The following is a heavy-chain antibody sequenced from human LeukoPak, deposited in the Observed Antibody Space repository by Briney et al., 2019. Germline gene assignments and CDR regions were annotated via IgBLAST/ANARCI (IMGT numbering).Heavy chain of an antibody. V-gene: IGHV5-51*01. CDR3: ARRPNYYDSSGNYYFDY. Sequence: GESLKISCEGSGYSFSSYWTGWVRQMPGRGLEWMGTIYPGDSDTRYNPFLQGQVTISADKSINTAYLQWSSLKASDTAMYYCARRPNYYDSSGNYYFDYWGQGTLVTVSS. D-gene: IGHD3-22*01. CDR2: IYPGDSDT. J-gene: IGHJ4*02. CDR1: GYSFSSYW.